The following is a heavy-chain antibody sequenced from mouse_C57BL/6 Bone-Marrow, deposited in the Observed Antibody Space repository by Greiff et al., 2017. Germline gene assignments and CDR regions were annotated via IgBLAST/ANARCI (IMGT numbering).Heavy chain of an antibody. Sequence: QVQLQQSGPELVKPGASVKISCKASGYAFSSSWMNWVKQRPGKGLEWIGRIYPGDGDTNYNGKFKGKATLTAANSPSTAYMQLSSLTSEDSAVYFCARYPNLLWRYYAMDYWGQGTSVTVSS. CDR1: GYAFSSSW. CDR2: IYPGDGDT. CDR3: ARYPNLLWRYYAMDY. V-gene: IGHV1-82*01. D-gene: IGHD2-1*01. J-gene: IGHJ4*01.